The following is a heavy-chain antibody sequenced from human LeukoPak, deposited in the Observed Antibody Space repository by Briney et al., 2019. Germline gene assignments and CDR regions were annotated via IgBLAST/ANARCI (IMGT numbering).Heavy chain of an antibody. CDR3: AIPPLSGTGSSRPLAGIDV. CDR1: GFSFSIYS. Sequence: GGSLRLSCAASGFSFSIYSLNWVRQAPGKGLEWVLYISHTGSTMSYADSVKGRFTISRDNAKNSLYLQMNSLRAEDTAVYYCAIPPLSGTGSSRPLAGIDVWGQGTTITVSS. D-gene: IGHD3-10*01. CDR2: ISHTGSTM. V-gene: IGHV3-48*04. J-gene: IGHJ6*02.